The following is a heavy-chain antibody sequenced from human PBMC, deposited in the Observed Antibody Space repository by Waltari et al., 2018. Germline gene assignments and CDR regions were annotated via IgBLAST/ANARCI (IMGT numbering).Heavy chain of an antibody. J-gene: IGHJ6*02. D-gene: IGHD3-22*01. CDR2: IYPGDADT. Sequence: EVQLVQSGAEVKKPGEPLQISCTGSGYSFSNNWIAWVRQTPGKGLEGVGIIYPGDADTRYSPSFQGQVTISADESISTAYLQLNSLKASDTAMYYCATMYYYDTSGFSAYYGMDVWGQGTTVTVSS. CDR1: GYSFSNNW. V-gene: IGHV5-51*03. CDR3: ATMYYYDTSGFSAYYGMDV.